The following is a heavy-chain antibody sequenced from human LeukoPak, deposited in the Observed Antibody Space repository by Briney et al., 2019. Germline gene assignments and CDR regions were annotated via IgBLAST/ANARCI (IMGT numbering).Heavy chain of an antibody. Sequence: SETLSLTCAVYGGSFSGYYWSWIRQPPGEGVEWIGEINHSGSTNYNPSLKSRVTISVDTSKNQFSLKLSSVTAADTAVYYCARDRAYGSGSYRYYYYYYMDVWGKGTTVTVSS. V-gene: IGHV4-34*01. CDR2: INHSGST. CDR1: GGSFSGYY. J-gene: IGHJ6*03. D-gene: IGHD3-10*01. CDR3: ARDRAYGSGSYRYYYYYYMDV.